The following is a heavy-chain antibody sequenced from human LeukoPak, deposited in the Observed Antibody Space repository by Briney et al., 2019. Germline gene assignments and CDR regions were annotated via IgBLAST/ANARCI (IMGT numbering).Heavy chain of an antibody. J-gene: IGHJ3*02. CDR1: GGSVTSTNW. D-gene: IGHD6-6*01. CDR3: ARGLRTLIAARPSAFDI. V-gene: IGHV4-4*02. Sequence: SETLSLTCDVSGGSVTSTNWWTWVRQPPGKGLEWFGEINHSGSTNDHPSLKSRVTISVDTSKNQFSLKLSSVTAADTAIYYCARGLRTLIAARPSAFDIWGQGTMVTVSS. CDR2: INHSGST.